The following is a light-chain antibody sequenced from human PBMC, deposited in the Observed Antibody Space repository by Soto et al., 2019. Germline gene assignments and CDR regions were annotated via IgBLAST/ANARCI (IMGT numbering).Light chain of an antibody. J-gene: IGKJ4*01. CDR2: DAS. CDR1: QSVNSY. Sequence: EIVLTQSPATLSLSPGERATLSCRASQSVNSYLDWYQQKPGQAPRLLIYDASNRATGIPARFSGSGSGTDFTLTISSLEPEDFAVYYCQQRTKWPLTFGGGTKVEIK. CDR3: QQRTKWPLT. V-gene: IGKV3-11*01.